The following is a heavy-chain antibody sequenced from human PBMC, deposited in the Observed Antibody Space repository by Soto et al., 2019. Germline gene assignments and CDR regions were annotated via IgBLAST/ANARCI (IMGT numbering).Heavy chain of an antibody. V-gene: IGHV4-31*03. J-gene: IGHJ4*02. D-gene: IGHD3-10*01. CDR2: IYYSGST. Sequence: QVQLQESGPGLVKPSQTLSLTCTVSGGSISSGGYYWSWIRQHPGKGLEWIGYIYYSGSTYYNPSLKSRVTISVATSKNQFSLKLSSVTAADTAVYYCARGGAGSSVRGVAPFDYWGQGTLVTVSS. CDR3: ARGGAGSSVRGVAPFDY. CDR1: GGSISSGGYY.